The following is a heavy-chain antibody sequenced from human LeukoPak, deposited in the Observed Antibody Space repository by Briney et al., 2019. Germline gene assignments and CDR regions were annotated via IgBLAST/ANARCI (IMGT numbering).Heavy chain of an antibody. Sequence: GGSLRLSCAASGFTFSSYAMSWVRQAPGKGLEWVSAISGSGGSTYYADSVKGRFTISRDNSKNTLYLQMNSLRAEDTAVYYCARTYCSSTSCYRPYYYYYMDVWGKGTTVTVSS. CDR1: GFTFSSYA. V-gene: IGHV3-23*01. D-gene: IGHD2-2*01. CDR3: ARTYCSSTSCYRPYYYYYMDV. CDR2: ISGSGGST. J-gene: IGHJ6*03.